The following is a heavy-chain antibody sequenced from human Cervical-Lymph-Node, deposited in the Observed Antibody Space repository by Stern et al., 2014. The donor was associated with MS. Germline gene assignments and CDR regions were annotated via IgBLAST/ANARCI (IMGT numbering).Heavy chain of an antibody. J-gene: IGHJ1*01. D-gene: IGHD2/OR15-2a*01. CDR1: GFTFSSYA. V-gene: IGHV3-30*01. Sequence: VQLVESGGGVVQPRRSLRLSCAASGFTFSSYAMHWVRQAPGKGLEWVAVISYDGSNKYYADSVKGRFTISRDNSKNTLYLQMNSLRAEDTAVYYCARDSASPFHVEYFQHWGQGTLVTVSS. CDR2: ISYDGSNK. CDR3: ARDSASPFHVEYFQH.